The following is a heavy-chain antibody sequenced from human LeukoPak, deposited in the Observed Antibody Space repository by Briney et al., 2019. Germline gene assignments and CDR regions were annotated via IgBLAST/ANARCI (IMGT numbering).Heavy chain of an antibody. J-gene: IGHJ4*02. D-gene: IGHD5-24*01. Sequence: GASVKVSCKASGYTFTGYCMHWVRQAPGQGLEWMGWINPNSGGTNYAQKFQGRVTMTRDTSISTAYMELSRLRSDDTAVYYCARAGEMATIWPYYFDYWGQGTLVTVSS. CDR3: ARAGEMATIWPYYFDY. V-gene: IGHV1-2*02. CDR2: INPNSGGT. CDR1: GYTFTGYC.